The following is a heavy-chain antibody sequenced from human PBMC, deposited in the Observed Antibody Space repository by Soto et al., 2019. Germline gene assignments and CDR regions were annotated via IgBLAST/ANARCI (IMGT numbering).Heavy chain of an antibody. Sequence: GASVKVSCKASGGTFSSYTISWVRQAPGQGLEWMGRIIPILGIANYAQKFQGRVTITADKSTSTAYMELSSLRSEDTAVYYCARETPGYSYGEDYYYYMDVWGKGTTVTVSS. J-gene: IGHJ6*03. CDR2: IIPILGIA. CDR3: ARETPGYSYGEDYYYYMDV. V-gene: IGHV1-69*02. D-gene: IGHD5-18*01. CDR1: GGTFSSYT.